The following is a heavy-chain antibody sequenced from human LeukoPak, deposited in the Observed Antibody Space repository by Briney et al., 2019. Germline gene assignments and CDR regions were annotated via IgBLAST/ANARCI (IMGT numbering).Heavy chain of an antibody. V-gene: IGHV5-51*01. CDR3: ARHINTYYYDSSGNGRAFDI. CDR1: GYSFTSYW. Sequence: GESLKISCKGSGYSFTSYWIGWVRQVPVKGLEWMGIIYPGDSDTRYSPSFQGQVTISADKSISTAYLQWSSLKASDTAMYYCARHINTYYYDSSGNGRAFDIWGQGTMVTVSS. CDR2: IYPGDSDT. J-gene: IGHJ3*02. D-gene: IGHD3-22*01.